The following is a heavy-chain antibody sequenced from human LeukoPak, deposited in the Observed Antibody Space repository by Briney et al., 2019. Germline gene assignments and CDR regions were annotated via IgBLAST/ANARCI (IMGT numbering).Heavy chain of an antibody. D-gene: IGHD4-11*01. CDR3: ASDSRLGYYGMDV. J-gene: IGHJ6*02. CDR1: GYTFTTYG. CDR2: INSYNDNT. V-gene: IGHV1-18*01. Sequence: ASVTVSCQVSGYTFTTYGISWVRQAPGQGLDWMGWINSYNDNTNHAQKFQGRVTMTTDSSTSTAYMELRSLRSDDTAVYYCASDSRLGYYGMDVWGQGTTVTVSS.